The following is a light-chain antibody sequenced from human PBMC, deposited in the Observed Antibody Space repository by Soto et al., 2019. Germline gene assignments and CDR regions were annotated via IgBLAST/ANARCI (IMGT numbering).Light chain of an antibody. J-gene: IGLJ1*01. CDR3: CSYAGSPYV. CDR2: DVS. CDR1: SSDVGGYNY. Sequence: QSVLTQPRSVSGSPGQSVTISCTGTSSDVGGYNYDSWYQQHPGKAPKVMIYDVSKRPSGVPDRFSGSKSGNTASLTISGLQAEDEADYYCCSYAGSPYVFGTGTKLTVL. V-gene: IGLV2-11*01.